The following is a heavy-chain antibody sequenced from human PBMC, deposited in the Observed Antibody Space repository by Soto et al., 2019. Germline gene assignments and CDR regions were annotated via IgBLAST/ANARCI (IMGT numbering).Heavy chain of an antibody. CDR3: TTSPGYFDY. CDR2: FKSKTDGGTT. Sequence: LRLSCAASGFTFSNTWMSWVRQAPGKGLEWVGRFKSKTDGGTTDYAAPVKGRFTISRDDSKNTLYLQMNSLRTEDTAVYYCTTSPGYFDYWGQGTLVTVSS. V-gene: IGHV3-15*01. CDR1: GFTFSNTW. J-gene: IGHJ4*02.